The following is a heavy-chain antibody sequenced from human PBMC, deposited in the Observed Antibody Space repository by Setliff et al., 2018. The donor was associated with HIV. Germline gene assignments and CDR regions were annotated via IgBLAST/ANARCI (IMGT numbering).Heavy chain of an antibody. V-gene: IGHV4-34*01. Sequence: LSLTCAVYGGSFSGYYWSWIRQPPGKGLEWIGEINHSGSTNYNPSLKSRVTISVDTSKNQFSLKLSSVTAADTAVYYCAREGYSSSWNYYYYMDVWGKGTTVTVSS. CDR2: INHSGST. CDR1: GGSFSGYY. D-gene: IGHD6-13*01. CDR3: AREGYSSSWNYYYYMDV. J-gene: IGHJ6*03.